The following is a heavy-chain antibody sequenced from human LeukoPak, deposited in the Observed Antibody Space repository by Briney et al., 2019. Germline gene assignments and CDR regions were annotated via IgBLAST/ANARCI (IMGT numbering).Heavy chain of an antibody. D-gene: IGHD4-11*01. V-gene: IGHV4-4*07. CDR3: ARVKLTTITPHDC. J-gene: IGHJ4*02. CDR1: GDSINNYY. Sequence: SETLSLTCTASGDSINNYYWSWIRQPAGKGLEWIGHIYTTGSTNCNPSLKSRVTMSLDTSKNQFSLRLTSVTAADTAVYYCARVKLTTITPHDCWGQGTLVTVSS. CDR2: IYTTGST.